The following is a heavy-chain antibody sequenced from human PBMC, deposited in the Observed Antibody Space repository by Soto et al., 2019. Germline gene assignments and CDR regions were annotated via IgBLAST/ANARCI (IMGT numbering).Heavy chain of an antibody. CDR2: IVVGSGNT. J-gene: IGHJ3*02. V-gene: IGHV1-58*02. Sequence: SVKVSCKASGFTFTSSAMQWVRQARGQRLEWIGWIVVGSGNTNYAQKFQERVTITRDMSTSTAYMELSSLRSEDTAVYYCAAVLPSSYYYDSSGFEDAFDIWGQGTMVTVSS. D-gene: IGHD3-22*01. CDR1: GFTFTSSA. CDR3: AAVLPSSYYYDSSGFEDAFDI.